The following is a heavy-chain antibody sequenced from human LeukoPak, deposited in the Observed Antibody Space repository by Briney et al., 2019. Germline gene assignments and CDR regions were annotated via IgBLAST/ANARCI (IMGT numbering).Heavy chain of an antibody. V-gene: IGHV3-30*18. D-gene: IGHD3-3*01. CDR3: AKMWWSGYPQGVDY. J-gene: IGHJ4*02. CDR1: GFTFSRYA. Sequence: GGSLRLSYAASGFTFSRYAMHWVRQAPGKGLEWVALISYDGSNKYYADSVKGRFTISRDNSKYTLYLQMNSLRAEDTAVYYCAKMWWSGYPQGVDYWGQGTLVTVSS. CDR2: ISYDGSNK.